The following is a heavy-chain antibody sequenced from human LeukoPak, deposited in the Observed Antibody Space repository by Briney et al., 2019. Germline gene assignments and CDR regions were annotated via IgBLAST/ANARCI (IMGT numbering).Heavy chain of an antibody. Sequence: PSQTLSLXCTVSGGSISSGSYYWSWIRQPAGKGLEWIGRIYTSGITNYNPSLKSRVTISVDTSKNQFSLKLSSVTAADTAVYYCACATSYQLLYVDYWGRGTLVTVSS. CDR1: GGSISSGSYY. CDR2: IYTSGIT. D-gene: IGHD2-2*01. J-gene: IGHJ4*02. V-gene: IGHV4-61*02. CDR3: ACATSYQLLYVDY.